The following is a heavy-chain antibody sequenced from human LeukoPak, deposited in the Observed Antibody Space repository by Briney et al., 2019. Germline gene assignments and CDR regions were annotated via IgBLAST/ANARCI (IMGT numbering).Heavy chain of an antibody. Sequence: PSETLSLTCTVSGASISSSYWSWIRQPPGKGLEWIGYIHYSGNTNYTPTLKNRLTMSVDTSKNQFSLKLSSVTAADTAVYYCASGPSYYYDSSGNNWFDPWGQGTLVTVSS. D-gene: IGHD3-22*01. CDR2: IHYSGNT. CDR3: ASGPSYYYDSSGNNWFDP. V-gene: IGHV4-59*01. J-gene: IGHJ5*02. CDR1: GASISSSY.